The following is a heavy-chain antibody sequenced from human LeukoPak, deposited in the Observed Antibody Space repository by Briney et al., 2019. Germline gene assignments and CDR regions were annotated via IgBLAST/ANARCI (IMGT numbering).Heavy chain of an antibody. D-gene: IGHD6-13*01. J-gene: IGHJ4*02. V-gene: IGHV5-51*01. CDR1: GYSLTSYW. CDR2: IYPGDSDT. Sequence: GESLQISCKGSGYSLTSYWIGWVRQLPGKGLEWMGIIYPGDSDTRYSPSFQGQVTISADKSISTAYLQWSSLKASDTAMYYCAIPGGGAAAGIDYWGQGTLVTVSS. CDR3: AIPGGGAAAGIDY.